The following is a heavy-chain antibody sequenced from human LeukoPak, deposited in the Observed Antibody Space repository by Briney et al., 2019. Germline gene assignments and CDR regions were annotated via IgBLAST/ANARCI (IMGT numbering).Heavy chain of an antibody. J-gene: IGHJ4*02. CDR3: ARVLWFGEYPFDY. Sequence: ASVKVSCKASGYTFISYYLHWVRQAPGQGLEWMGIINPSGGSTSYAQKFQGRVTMTRDTSTSTVYMELSSLRSEDTAVYYCARVLWFGEYPFDYWGQGTLVTVSS. CDR1: GYTFISYY. V-gene: IGHV1-46*01. CDR2: INPSGGST. D-gene: IGHD3-10*01.